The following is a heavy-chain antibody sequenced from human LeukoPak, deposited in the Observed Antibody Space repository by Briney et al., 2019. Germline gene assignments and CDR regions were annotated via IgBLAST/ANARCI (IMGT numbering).Heavy chain of an antibody. CDR3: ARVREDFWSGYSYYFDY. CDR2: MNSNSGNT. V-gene: IGHV1-8*01. J-gene: IGHJ4*02. D-gene: IGHD3-3*01. CDR1: GYTFTSYD. Sequence: GSSVKVSCKASGYTFTSYDINWVRQATGQGLEWMGWMNSNSGNTGYAQKFQGRVTMTRNTSISTAYMELSSLRSEDTAVYYCARVREDFWSGYSYYFDYWGQGILVSVSS.